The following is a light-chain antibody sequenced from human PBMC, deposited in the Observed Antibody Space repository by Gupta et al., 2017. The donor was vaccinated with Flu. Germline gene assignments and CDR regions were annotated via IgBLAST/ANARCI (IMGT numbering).Light chain of an antibody. Sequence: MTQSPSSLSASVGDRVTITCRASQGISNYLAWYQQQPGTVPKLLIYTASALQSGVPSRFSGSGSGTDFTLTISSLQPEDVATYYCQKYDSAPPGLTFGGGTKVEIK. CDR3: QKYDSAPPGLT. J-gene: IGKJ4*01. V-gene: IGKV1-27*01. CDR2: TAS. CDR1: QGISNY.